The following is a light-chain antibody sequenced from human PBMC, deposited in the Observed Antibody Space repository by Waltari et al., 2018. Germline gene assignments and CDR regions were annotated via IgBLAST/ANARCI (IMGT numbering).Light chain of an antibody. CDR2: KAS. Sequence: DIQMTQSPSTLSASVGDRVTITCRASQSISSWLAWYQQKPGKAPKLLIYKASSLESGVQSRFSGSGSVTEFTLTISSLQPDDFATYYCQQYNSYLTFGGGTKVEIK. CDR1: QSISSW. CDR3: QQYNSYLT. V-gene: IGKV1-5*03. J-gene: IGKJ4*01.